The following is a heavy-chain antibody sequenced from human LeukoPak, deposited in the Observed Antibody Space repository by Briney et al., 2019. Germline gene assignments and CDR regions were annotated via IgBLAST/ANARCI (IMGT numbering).Heavy chain of an antibody. CDR3: ARVEVGYYYGSGTQISWFDP. Sequence: SETLSLTCAVYGGSFSGYYWSWIRQPPGKGLEWIGEINHSGSTNYNPSLKSRVTISVDTSKNQFSLRLSSVTAADTAVYYCARVEVGYYYGSGTQISWFDPWGQGTLVTVSS. CDR2: INHSGST. CDR1: GGSFSGYY. V-gene: IGHV4-34*01. D-gene: IGHD3-10*01. J-gene: IGHJ5*02.